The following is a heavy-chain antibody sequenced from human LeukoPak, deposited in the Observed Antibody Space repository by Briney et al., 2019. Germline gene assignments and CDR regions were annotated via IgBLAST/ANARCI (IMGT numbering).Heavy chain of an antibody. J-gene: IGHJ4*02. V-gene: IGHV3-23*01. CDR2: ISGSGGST. Sequence: GGSLRLSCAASGFTFSSYAMSWVRQAPGKGLEWVSAISGSGGSTYYADAVKGRFTISRDNSKNTLYLQMHSLRAEDAAVYYCAREGGRSSTSCYVYWGQGTLVTVSS. CDR3: AREGGRSSTSCYVY. CDR1: GFTFSSYA. D-gene: IGHD2-2*01.